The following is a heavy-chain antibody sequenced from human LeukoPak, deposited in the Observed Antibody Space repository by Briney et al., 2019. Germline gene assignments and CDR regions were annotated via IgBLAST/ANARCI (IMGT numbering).Heavy chain of an antibody. V-gene: IGHV4-59*01. J-gene: IGHJ5*02. CDR3: ARGAHSLFGVAIDNGGDNWFDP. Sequence: PSETLSLTCSVSGVSITSYYWTWIRQPPGKGLEWVGYIYYRGTTDYNPSLKSRVIISADTSKNQFSLKLSSVTAADTAVYYCARGAHSLFGVAIDNGGDNWFDPWGQGTLVTVSS. CDR1: GVSITSYY. CDR2: IYYRGTT. D-gene: IGHD3-3*01.